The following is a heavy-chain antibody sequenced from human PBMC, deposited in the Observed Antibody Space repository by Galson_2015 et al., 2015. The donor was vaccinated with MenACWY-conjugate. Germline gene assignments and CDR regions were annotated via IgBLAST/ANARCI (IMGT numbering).Heavy chain of an antibody. D-gene: IGHD6-13*01. CDR2: ISYDGSNE. J-gene: IGHJ6*03. Sequence: SLRLSCAASGFTFRRFGMHWVRQAPGKGLEWMAVISYDGSNESYADSVKGRFTISRDNSKNTLYLQMHSLRADDTAVYYCAKDWSVPYSTISYYFYMDVWGKGTTVTVSS. CDR3: AKDWSVPYSTISYYFYMDV. CDR1: GFTFRRFG. V-gene: IGHV3-30*18.